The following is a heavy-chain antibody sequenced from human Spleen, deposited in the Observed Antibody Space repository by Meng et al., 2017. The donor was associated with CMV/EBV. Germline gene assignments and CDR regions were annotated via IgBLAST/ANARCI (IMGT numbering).Heavy chain of an antibody. Sequence: GGSLRLSCAASGFTFSNFWMTWVRQAPGKGLEWVSGITAGGGRTYYADSVKGRFTISRDNSKSTLFLLMNTLRVDDTAVYHCAKLSIAVSGYIDYWGQGTLVTVSS. D-gene: IGHD6-19*01. CDR2: ITAGGGRT. CDR1: GFTFSNFW. CDR3: AKLSIAVSGYIDY. V-gene: IGHV3-23*01. J-gene: IGHJ4*02.